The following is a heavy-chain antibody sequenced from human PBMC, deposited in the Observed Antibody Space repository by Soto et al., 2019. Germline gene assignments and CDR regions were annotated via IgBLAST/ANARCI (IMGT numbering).Heavy chain of an antibody. CDR2: VAPLFGTT. CDR3: AKASGRSWYNWFDP. CDR1: GGNFTSYA. D-gene: IGHD6-13*01. J-gene: IGHJ5*02. Sequence: QVHLVQSGAEVKKPGSSVKVSCKASGGNFTSYAISWVRQAPGQGLEFMGGVAPLFGTTNYAHKFRGRVTVTADESTSTVYMEMSSLRSEDTAVYYCAKASGRSWYNWFDPWGQGTLVTVST. V-gene: IGHV1-69*01.